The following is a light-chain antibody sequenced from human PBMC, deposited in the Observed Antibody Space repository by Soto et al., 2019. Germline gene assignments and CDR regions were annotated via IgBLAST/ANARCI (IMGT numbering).Light chain of an antibody. CDR3: SSYTSSSTLYV. CDR2: EVS. CDR1: SSDVGGYNY. J-gene: IGLJ1*01. Sequence: QSVLTQPASVSGSPGQPITISCTGTSSDVGGYNYVSWYRQHPGKAPKLMIYEVSNRPSGFSNRFSGSKSGNTASLTISGLRAEDEADYYCSSYTSSSTLYVFGTGTKVTVL. V-gene: IGLV2-14*01.